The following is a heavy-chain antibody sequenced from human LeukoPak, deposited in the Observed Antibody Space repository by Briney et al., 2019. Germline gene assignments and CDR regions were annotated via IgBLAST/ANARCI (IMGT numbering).Heavy chain of an antibody. J-gene: IGHJ4*02. CDR1: GFTFSNAW. Sequence: GGSLRLSCAASGFTFSNAWMSWVRQAPGKGLEWVGRIKSKTDGGTTDYAAPVKGRFTISRDDSKNTLYLQMNSLKTEDTAVYYCAKDRGGYRETYFDYWGQGTLVTVSS. V-gene: IGHV3-15*01. CDR3: AKDRGGYRETYFDY. CDR2: IKSKTDGGTT. D-gene: IGHD5-12*01.